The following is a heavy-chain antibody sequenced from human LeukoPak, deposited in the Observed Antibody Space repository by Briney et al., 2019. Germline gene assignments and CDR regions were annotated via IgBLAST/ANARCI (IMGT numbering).Heavy chain of an antibody. D-gene: IGHD3-10*01. V-gene: IGHV3-30*04. J-gene: IGHJ4*02. CDR3: ARGRGPGSQFDY. CDR2: ISYDGSNK. CDR1: GFTFSSYA. Sequence: GGSLRLSCAASGFTFSSYAMHWVRQAPGKGLEWVAVISYDGSNKYYADSVKGRFTISRDNSKNTLYLQMNSLRAEDTAVYYCARGRGPGSQFDYWGQGTLVTVS.